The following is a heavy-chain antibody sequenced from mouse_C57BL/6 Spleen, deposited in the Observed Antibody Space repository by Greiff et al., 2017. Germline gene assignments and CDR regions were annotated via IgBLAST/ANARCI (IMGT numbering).Heavy chain of an antibody. V-gene: IGHV1-22*01. CDR3: ARSRYYGSSYARDY. CDR1: GYTFTDYN. J-gene: IGHJ4*01. Sequence: EVQLQQSGPELVKPGASVKMSCKASGYTFTDYNMHWVKQSHGKSLEWIGYINPNNGGTSYNQKFKGKATLTVNKSSSTAYMELRSLTSEDSAVYYCARSRYYGSSYARDYWGQGTSVTVSS. CDR2: INPNNGGT. D-gene: IGHD1-1*01.